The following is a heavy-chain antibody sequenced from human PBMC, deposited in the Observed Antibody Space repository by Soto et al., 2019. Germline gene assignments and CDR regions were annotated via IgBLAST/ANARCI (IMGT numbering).Heavy chain of an antibody. CDR2: ISSSSSTI. V-gene: IGHV3-48*01. Sequence: GSLRLSCAASGFTFSSYSMNWVRQAPGKGLEWVSYISSSSSTIYYADSVKGRFTISRDNAKNSLYLQMNSLRAEDTAVYYCARDRRDLWWYYYDSSGYYDAFDIWGQGTMVTVSS. J-gene: IGHJ3*02. CDR3: ARDRRDLWWYYYDSSGYYDAFDI. CDR1: GFTFSSYS. D-gene: IGHD3-22*01.